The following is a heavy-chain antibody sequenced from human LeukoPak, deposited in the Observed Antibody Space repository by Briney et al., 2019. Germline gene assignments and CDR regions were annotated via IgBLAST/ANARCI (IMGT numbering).Heavy chain of an antibody. D-gene: IGHD3-10*01. CDR1: EFTVSTNY. J-gene: IGHJ4*02. Sequence: GGSLRLSCAASEFTVSTNYMNWVRQAPGKGLEWVSIIYSGGTTYYADSVKGRFTISRDNSKNTLYLQMNSLRAEDTAVYYCARTPGGSGNLFDYWGQGTLVTVSS. CDR2: IYSGGTT. CDR3: ARTPGGSGNLFDY. V-gene: IGHV3-53*01.